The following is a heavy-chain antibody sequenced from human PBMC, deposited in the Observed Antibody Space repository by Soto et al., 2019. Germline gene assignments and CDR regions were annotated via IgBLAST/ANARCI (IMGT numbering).Heavy chain of an antibody. CDR3: AREKLVVPAATTHYYYYYGMHV. CDR1: GYSFTSYW. D-gene: IGHD2-2*01. V-gene: IGHV5-10-1*01. CDR2: IDPSDSYT. J-gene: IGHJ6*02. Sequence: PGESLKISCKGSGYSFTSYWISWVRQMPGKGLEWMGRIDPSDSYTNYSPSFQGHVTISADKSISTAYLQWSSLKASDTAMYYCAREKLVVPAATTHYYYYYGMHVWGQGTTVTAP.